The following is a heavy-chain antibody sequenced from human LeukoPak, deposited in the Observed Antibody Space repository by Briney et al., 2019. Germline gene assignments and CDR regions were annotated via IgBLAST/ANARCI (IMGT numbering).Heavy chain of an antibody. D-gene: IGHD2-21*01. CDR3: ARDGCGSGDC. CDR2: IISDDTNI. J-gene: IGHJ4*02. Sequence: PVGSLRLSCAVSGFTFSIYGMNSVRQAPGEGLEWVSSIISDDTNIYYAYSVKGRLTVSRDNAKNSLFLEMNSLRAEDTAVYYCARDGCGSGDCWGQGTLVTVSS. CDR1: GFTFSIYG. V-gene: IGHV3-21*01.